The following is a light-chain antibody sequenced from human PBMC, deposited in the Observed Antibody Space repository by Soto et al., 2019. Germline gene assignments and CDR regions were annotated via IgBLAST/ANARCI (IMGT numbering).Light chain of an antibody. J-gene: IGKJ1*01. CDR1: QSITDW. V-gene: IGKV1-5*03. CDR2: KAS. Sequence: DIQMTQSPSTLSASVGDRVTITCRASQSITDWLAWYQQKPGKAPQFLISKASKLEGGVPSRFRGSGSGTEFTLDISSVQPDDFATYYCQYWDDYSWTFGQGTKVEIK. CDR3: QYWDDYSWT.